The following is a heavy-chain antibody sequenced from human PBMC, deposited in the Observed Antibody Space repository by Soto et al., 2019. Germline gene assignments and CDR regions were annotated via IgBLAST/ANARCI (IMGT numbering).Heavy chain of an antibody. V-gene: IGHV3-48*01. D-gene: IGHD2-15*01. J-gene: IGHJ6*03. CDR2: ISSSSSTI. CDR1: GFTFSSYS. Sequence: GGSLRLSCAASGFTFSSYSMNWVRQAPGKGLEWVSYISSSSSTIYYADSVKGRFTISRDNAKNSLYLQMNSLRAEDTAVYYCARSWYYYYMDVWGKGTTVTVSS. CDR3: ARSWYYYYMDV.